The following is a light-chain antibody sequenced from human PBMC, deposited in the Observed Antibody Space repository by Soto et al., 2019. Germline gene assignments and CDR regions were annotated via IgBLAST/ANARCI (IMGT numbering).Light chain of an antibody. J-gene: IGLJ2*01. CDR2: GNN. CDR3: AAWDDSLSGFVV. Sequence: QSALTQPPSASGTPGQRVTISCSGSSSNIGSNYVYWYQQLPGTAPKLLIYGNNQRPSGVPDRFSGSKSGTSASLAISGLRSEDEADYYCAAWDDSLSGFVVFGGGTKLTVL. V-gene: IGLV1-47*02. CDR1: SSNIGSNY.